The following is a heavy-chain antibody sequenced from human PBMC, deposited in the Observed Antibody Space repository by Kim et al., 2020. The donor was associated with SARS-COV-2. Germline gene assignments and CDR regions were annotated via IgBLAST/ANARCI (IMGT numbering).Heavy chain of an antibody. D-gene: IGHD2-2*01. Sequence: KGRFTISRDNAKNSLYLQMNSLRAEDTAVYYCVRDLTVPGFQGAPYFDYWGQGTLVTVSS. V-gene: IGHV3-11*06. CDR3: VRDLTVPGFQGAPYFDY. J-gene: IGHJ4*02.